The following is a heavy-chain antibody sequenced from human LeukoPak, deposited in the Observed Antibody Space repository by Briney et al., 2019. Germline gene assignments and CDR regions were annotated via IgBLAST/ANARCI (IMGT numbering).Heavy chain of an antibody. CDR3: ARLPGGPRYCSGGSCYSRLDWFDP. D-gene: IGHD2-15*01. CDR1: GGSFSGYY. CDR2: INHSGST. Sequence: KPSETLSLTCAVYGGSFSGYYWSWIRQPPGKGLEWIGEINHSGSTNYNPSLKSRVTISVDTSKNQFSLKLSSVTAADTAVYYCARLPGGPRYCSGGSCYSRLDWFDPWGQGTLVTVSS. V-gene: IGHV4-34*01. J-gene: IGHJ5*02.